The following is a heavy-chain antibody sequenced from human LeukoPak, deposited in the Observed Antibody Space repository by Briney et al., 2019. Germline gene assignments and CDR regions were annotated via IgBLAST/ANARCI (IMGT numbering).Heavy chain of an antibody. CDR3: ARLDVNHYGSGTYYSNWFFDL. J-gene: IGHJ2*01. CDR1: GVSINHNNYY. Sequence: SETLSLTCTVSGVSINHNNYYWAWIRQPPGKGLEWIVNIYFSGTTYYTPSLESRVTISVDTSKNQFSLKMNSVTAADTAVYYCARLDVNHYGSGTYYSNWFFDLWGRGTLVTVPS. V-gene: IGHV4-39*01. CDR2: IYFSGTT. D-gene: IGHD3-10*01.